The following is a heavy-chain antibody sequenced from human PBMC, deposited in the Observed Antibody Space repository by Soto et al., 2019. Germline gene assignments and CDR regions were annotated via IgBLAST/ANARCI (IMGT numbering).Heavy chain of an antibody. CDR1: GGTFSSYS. D-gene: IGHD5-18*01. CDR3: ARDLNSYGPG. Sequence: GASVKVSCKASGGTFSSYSISWGRQAPGQGLEWMGGIIPIFGTANYAQKFQGRVTITADESTSTAYMELSSLRSEDTAVYYCARDLNSYGPGWGQGTLVTVSS. J-gene: IGHJ4*02. CDR2: IIPIFGTA. V-gene: IGHV1-69*13.